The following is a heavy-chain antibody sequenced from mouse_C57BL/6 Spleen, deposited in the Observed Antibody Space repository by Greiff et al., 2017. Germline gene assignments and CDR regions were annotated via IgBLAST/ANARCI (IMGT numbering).Heavy chain of an antibody. V-gene: IGHV1-54*01. J-gene: IGHJ1*03. Sequence: VKLQQSGAELVRPGTSVKVSCKASGYAFTNYLIEWVKQRPGQGLEWIGVINPGSGGTNYNEKFKGKATLTADKSSSTAYMQLSSLTSEDSAVYFCARGEDYYGRSYRWYFDVWGTGTTVTVSS. CDR3: ARGEDYYGRSYRWYFDV. D-gene: IGHD1-1*01. CDR1: GYAFTNYL. CDR2: INPGSGGT.